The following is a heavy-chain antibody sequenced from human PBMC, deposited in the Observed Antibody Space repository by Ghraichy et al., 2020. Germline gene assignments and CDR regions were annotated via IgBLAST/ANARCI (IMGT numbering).Heavy chain of an antibody. CDR3: ASLPYYDFWSGQTPFYYYYGMDV. J-gene: IGHJ6*02. CDR2: ISSSSSTI. Sequence: GGSLRLSCAASGFTFSSYSMNWVRQAPGKGLEWVSYISSSSSTIYYADSVKGRFTISRDNAKNSLYLQMNSLRAEDTAVYYCASLPYYDFWSGQTPFYYYYGMDVWGQGTTVTVSS. CDR1: GFTFSSYS. V-gene: IGHV3-48*01. D-gene: IGHD3-3*01.